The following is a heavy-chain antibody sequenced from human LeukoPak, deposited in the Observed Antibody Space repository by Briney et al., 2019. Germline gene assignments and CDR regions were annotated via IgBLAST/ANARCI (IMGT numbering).Heavy chain of an antibody. D-gene: IGHD5-12*01. Sequence: GGSLRLSCAASGFTVSINYMSWVRQAPGKGLEWVSVIYSSGGTTYADSVKGRFTISRDNAKNTLYLQMNSLRAEDTAVYYCAREQSGWLFDYWDRGNLVTVSS. CDR3: AREQSGWLFDY. J-gene: IGHJ4*02. CDR2: IYSSGGT. V-gene: IGHV3-53*01. CDR1: GFTVSINY.